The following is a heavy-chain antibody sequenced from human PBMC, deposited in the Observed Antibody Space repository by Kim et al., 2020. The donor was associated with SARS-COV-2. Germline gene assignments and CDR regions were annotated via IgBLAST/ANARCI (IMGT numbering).Heavy chain of an antibody. D-gene: IGHD2-8*01. CDR1: GGSISSSSYY. Sequence: SETLSLTCTVSGGSISSSSYYWGWIRQPPGKGLEWIGSIYYSGSTYYNPSLKSRVTISVDTSKNQFSLKLSSVTAADTAVYYCARHDGYCTNGVCYIGYYGMDVWGQGTTVTVSS. CDR2: IYYSGST. CDR3: ARHDGYCTNGVCYIGYYGMDV. J-gene: IGHJ6*02. V-gene: IGHV4-39*01.